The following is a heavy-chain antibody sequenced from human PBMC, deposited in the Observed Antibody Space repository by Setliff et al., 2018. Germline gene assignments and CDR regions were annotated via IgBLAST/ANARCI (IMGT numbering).Heavy chain of an antibody. CDR3: ARGLSTDTDS. D-gene: IGHD4-4*01. CDR1: GDTFSTFP. Sequence: SVKVSCKASGDTFSTFPISWVRQAPGQGLEWMGRIIPIFDKTNYAQRFQGRITITADKSTTTAYMELTSLSSEDTAVYYCARGLSTDTDSWGQGTLVTVSS. V-gene: IGHV1-69*04. CDR2: IIPIFDKT. J-gene: IGHJ4*02.